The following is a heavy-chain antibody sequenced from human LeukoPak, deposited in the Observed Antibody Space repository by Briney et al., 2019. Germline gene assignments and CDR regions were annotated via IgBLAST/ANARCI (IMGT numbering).Heavy chain of an antibody. J-gene: IGHJ3*02. CDR1: GYTFTSYG. Sequence: GASVKVSCKASGYTFTSYGISWVRQAPGQGLEWMGWISAYNGNTNYAQKLQGRVTMTTDTSTSTAYMELRSLRSDDTAVYYCTRDRGTGMIDAFDIWGQGTMVTVSS. CDR2: ISAYNGNT. D-gene: IGHD3-10*01. V-gene: IGHV1-18*01. CDR3: TRDRGTGMIDAFDI.